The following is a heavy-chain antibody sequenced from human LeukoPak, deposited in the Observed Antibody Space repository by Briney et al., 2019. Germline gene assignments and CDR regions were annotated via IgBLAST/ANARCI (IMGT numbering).Heavy chain of an antibody. D-gene: IGHD1-1*01. CDR2: ISSSSSYI. J-gene: IGHJ4*02. V-gene: IGHV3-21*01. CDR3: ATERDGYNYYPY. Sequence: PGGSLRLSCAASGFTFSSYAMSWVRQAPGKGLEWVSSISSSSSYIYYADSVKGRFTISRDNAKNSLYLQMNSLRAEDTAVYYCATERDGYNYYPYWGQGTLVTVSS. CDR1: GFTFSSYA.